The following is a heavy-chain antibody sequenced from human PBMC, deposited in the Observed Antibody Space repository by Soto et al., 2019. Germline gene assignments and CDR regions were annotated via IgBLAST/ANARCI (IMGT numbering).Heavy chain of an antibody. CDR1: GFTFSSYS. Sequence: HPGGSLRLSCAASGFTFSSYSMNWVRQAPGKGLEWVSYISSSSSTIYYADSVKGRFTISRDNAKNSLYLQMNSLRAEDTAVYYCARDVAAAGRLTYYYYGMDVWGQGTTVTVSS. J-gene: IGHJ6*02. CDR2: ISSSSSTI. V-gene: IGHV3-48*01. CDR3: ARDVAAAGRLTYYYYGMDV. D-gene: IGHD6-13*01.